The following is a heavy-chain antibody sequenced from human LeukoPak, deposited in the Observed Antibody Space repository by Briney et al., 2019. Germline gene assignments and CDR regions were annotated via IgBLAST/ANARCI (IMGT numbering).Heavy chain of an antibody. Sequence: GGSLRLSCAASGFTFSSYSMNWVRQAPGKGLEWVSSISSSSSYIYYADSVKGRFTISRDNAKNSLYLQMNSLRAEDTAVYYCARGGAIAALPDDNWFDPWDQGTLVTVSS. J-gene: IGHJ5*02. V-gene: IGHV3-21*01. CDR2: ISSSSSYI. CDR1: GFTFSSYS. CDR3: ARGGAIAALPDDNWFDP. D-gene: IGHD6-13*01.